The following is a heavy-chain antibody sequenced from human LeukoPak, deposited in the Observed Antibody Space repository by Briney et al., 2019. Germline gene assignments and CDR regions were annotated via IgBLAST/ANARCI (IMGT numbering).Heavy chain of an antibody. D-gene: IGHD6-6*01. CDR3: ARAGTTSSSTPDY. J-gene: IGHJ4*02. CDR1: GYTFSTYG. CDR2: ISAYNGNT. Sequence: GASVKVSCKASGYTFSTYGVTWVRQAPGQGLEWLGWISAYNGNTNFAQKLQGRVTMTTDTSTSTAYMELRSLSTDDTAVYYRARAGTTSSSTPDYWGQGTLVTVSS. V-gene: IGHV1-18*01.